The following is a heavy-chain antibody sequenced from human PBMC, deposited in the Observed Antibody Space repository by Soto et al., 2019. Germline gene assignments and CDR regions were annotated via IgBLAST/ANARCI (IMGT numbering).Heavy chain of an antibody. J-gene: IGHJ4*02. CDR1: GYTFTSYG. CDR2: ISAYNGNT. V-gene: IGHV1-18*01. D-gene: IGHD1-26*01. Sequence: QVQLVQSGAEVKKPGASVKVSCKASGYTFTSYGISWVRQAPGQGLEWMGWISAYNGNTNYAQKLKARXTXTXXTSTSTAYMELRSLRSDDTAVYYCARDAAVGLFDYWGQGTLVTVSS. CDR3: ARDAAVGLFDY.